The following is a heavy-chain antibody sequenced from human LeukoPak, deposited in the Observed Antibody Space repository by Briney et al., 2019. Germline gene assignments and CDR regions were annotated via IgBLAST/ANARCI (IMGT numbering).Heavy chain of an antibody. CDR3: ARQGPHHYDSSGYYYHY. Sequence: SETLSLTCTVSGGSISSYYWSWIRQPPGKGLEWIGYIYYSGSTNYNPSLKSRVTISVDTSKNQFSLKLSSVTAADTAVYYCARQGPHHYDSSGYYYHYWGQGTLVTVSP. V-gene: IGHV4-59*01. D-gene: IGHD3-22*01. CDR1: GGSISSYY. CDR2: IYYSGST. J-gene: IGHJ4*02.